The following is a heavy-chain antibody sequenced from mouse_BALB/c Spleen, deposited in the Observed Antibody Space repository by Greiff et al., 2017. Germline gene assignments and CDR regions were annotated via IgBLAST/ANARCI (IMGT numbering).Heavy chain of an antibody. CDR2: ISYSGST. CDR3: ARFHGNYNFDY. D-gene: IGHD2-1*01. J-gene: IGHJ2*01. CDR1: GYSITSDYA. Sequence: EVKLQESGPGLVKPSQSLSLTCTVTGYSITSDYAWNWIRQFPGNKLEWMGYISYSGSTSYNPSLKSRISITRDTSKNQFFLQLNSVTTEDTATYYCARFHGNYNFDYWGQGTTLTVSA. V-gene: IGHV3-2*02.